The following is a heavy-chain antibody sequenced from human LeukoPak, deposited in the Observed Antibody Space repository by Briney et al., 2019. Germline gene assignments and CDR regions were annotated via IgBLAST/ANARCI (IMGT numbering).Heavy chain of an antibody. CDR1: GLTFSNYA. Sequence: GRALRLSCAASGLTFSNYAMHWVRQAPAKGLEYVSAISSFWSSTYYANSVNVRFTISRDSSTNTLYLQMGSLRAEDMAVYYCARDSSPNYYYYGMAVWGQGPTVTVSS. J-gene: IGHJ6*02. CDR2: ISSFWSST. D-gene: IGHD6-13*01. CDR3: ARDSSPNYYYYGMAV. V-gene: IGHV3-64*01.